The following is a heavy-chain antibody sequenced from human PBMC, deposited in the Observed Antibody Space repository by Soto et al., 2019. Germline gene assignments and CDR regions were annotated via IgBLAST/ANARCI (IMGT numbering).Heavy chain of an antibody. D-gene: IGHD3-22*01. J-gene: IGHJ4*02. V-gene: IGHV5-10-1*01. CDR3: ASLAGYYDSRGYHRSMYYFDY. CDR2: IDPSDSYT. Sequence: PVDSLTISCKGSGYSFTSYWISWVRQMPGKGLEWMWRIDPSDSYTNYSPSFQGHVTISADKSISTAYLLWSSLKASYTAMYYCASLAGYYDSRGYHRSMYYFDYWGQGTLVTVSS. CDR1: GYSFTSYW.